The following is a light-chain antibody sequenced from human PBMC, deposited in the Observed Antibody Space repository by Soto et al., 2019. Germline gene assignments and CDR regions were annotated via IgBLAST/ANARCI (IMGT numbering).Light chain of an antibody. Sequence: DIQMTQSPSSLSASAGDRVTITCRASQSVGTYFNWYQQKPGKPPNLLIYAASSLQSGVPSRFSGSGSGTDFTLTISGVQPDDIATYYCQQYSTFWTFGQGTKVDIK. V-gene: IGKV1-39*01. CDR1: QSVGTY. CDR3: QQYSTFWT. CDR2: AAS. J-gene: IGKJ1*01.